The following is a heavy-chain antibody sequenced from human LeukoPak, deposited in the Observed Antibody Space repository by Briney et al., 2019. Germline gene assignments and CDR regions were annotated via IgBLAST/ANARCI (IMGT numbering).Heavy chain of an antibody. V-gene: IGHV1-24*01. D-gene: IGHD1-26*01. CDR2: FDPEDGET. CDR1: GYILTELS. J-gene: IGHJ4*02. CDR3: ATNQPYSGRAFDC. Sequence: ASVKVSCKVSGYILTELSMHWVRQAPGKGLEWMGGFDPEDGETIYAQKFQGRVTMTEDTSTDTAYMELGSLRSEDTAVYYCATNQPYSGRAFDCWGQGTLVTVSS.